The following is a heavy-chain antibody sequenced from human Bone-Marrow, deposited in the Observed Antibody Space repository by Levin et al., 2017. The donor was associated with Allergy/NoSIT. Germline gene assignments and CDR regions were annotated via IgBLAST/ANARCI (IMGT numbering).Heavy chain of an antibody. D-gene: IGHD2-2*01. CDR3: ARDLVFSSITPSIPGSY. Sequence: GGSLRLSCRTSGFDFNTYTMNWVRQAPGKGLEWVSSISSRGSYIYYADSVKGRFTISRDTAENSVYLQMNSLRPEDTAVYYCARDLVFSSITPSIPGSYWGQGTLVTVSS. V-gene: IGHV3-21*01. J-gene: IGHJ4*02. CDR2: ISSRGSYI. CDR1: GFDFNTYT.